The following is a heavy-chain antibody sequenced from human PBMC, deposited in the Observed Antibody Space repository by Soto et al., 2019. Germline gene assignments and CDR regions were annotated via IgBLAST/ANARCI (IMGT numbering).Heavy chain of an antibody. V-gene: IGHV1-2*04. Sequence: QVQLVQSGAEVKKPGASVKVSCKASGYSFTDYHIHWVRQAPGQGLEWLGRINPKSGGTSTAQKFQGWVTMTTDTSISTASMELTWLTSDDTAIYFCARGDSTDCSNGVCSFFYNHDSDVWGQGTTVTVSS. D-gene: IGHD2-8*01. J-gene: IGHJ6*02. CDR1: GYSFTDYH. CDR2: INPKSGGT. CDR3: ARGDSTDCSNGVCSFFYNHDSDV.